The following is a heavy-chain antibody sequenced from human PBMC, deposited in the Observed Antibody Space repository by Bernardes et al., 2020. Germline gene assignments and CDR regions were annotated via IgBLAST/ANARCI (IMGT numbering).Heavy chain of an antibody. J-gene: IGHJ5*02. V-gene: IGHV4-34*01. Sequence: SESLSPTCAVYGGSFSGYYWSWIRQPPGKGLEWIWEINHSGSTNYNPSLKSRVTISVDTSKNQFSLKLSSVTAADTAVYYCARAIAAASKGFDPWGQGTLVTVSS. CDR2: INHSGST. CDR3: ARAIAAASKGFDP. D-gene: IGHD6-13*01. CDR1: GGSFSGYY.